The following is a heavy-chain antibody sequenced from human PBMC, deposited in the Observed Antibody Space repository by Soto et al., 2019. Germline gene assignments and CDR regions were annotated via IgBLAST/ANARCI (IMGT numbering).Heavy chain of an antibody. CDR3: ARDLQMTTVTNAAFDI. V-gene: IGHV3-66*01. CDR1: GFTVSSNY. Sequence: GLSLRHSWTASGFTVSSNYMSWVRQAQGKGLEWVSLIYSGGSTYYADSVKGRFTISRDNSKNTLYLQMNSLRAEDTAVYYCARDLQMTTVTNAAFDIWGQGTMVTVSS. J-gene: IGHJ3*02. CDR2: IYSGGST. D-gene: IGHD4-17*01.